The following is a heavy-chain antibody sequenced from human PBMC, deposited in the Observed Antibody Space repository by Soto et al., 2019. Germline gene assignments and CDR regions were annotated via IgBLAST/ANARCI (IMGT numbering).Heavy chain of an antibody. J-gene: IGHJ4*02. V-gene: IGHV4-59*01. CDR1: GGSISSYY. CDR3: ASQYYDFWSGDHFDY. D-gene: IGHD3-3*01. Sequence: SETLSLTCTVSGGSISSYYWSWIRQPPGKGLEWIGYIYYSGSTNYNPSLKSRVTISVDTSKNQFSLKLSSVTAADTAVYYCASQYYDFWSGDHFDYWGQGTLVTVSS. CDR2: IYYSGST.